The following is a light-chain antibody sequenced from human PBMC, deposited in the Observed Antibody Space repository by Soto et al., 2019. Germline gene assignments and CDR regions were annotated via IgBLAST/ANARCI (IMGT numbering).Light chain of an antibody. V-gene: IGLV4-60*03. Sequence: QPVVTQSSSASASLGSSVKLTCTLSSGHTHNIIAWHQQQPGKAPRFLMNLESSGDSKKGSGVPDRFSGSSSGADRYLTISNLQSEDEADYYCETWDSNYVVFGGGTKLTVL. CDR1: SGHTHNI. CDR3: ETWDSNYVV. CDR2: LESSGDS. J-gene: IGLJ2*01.